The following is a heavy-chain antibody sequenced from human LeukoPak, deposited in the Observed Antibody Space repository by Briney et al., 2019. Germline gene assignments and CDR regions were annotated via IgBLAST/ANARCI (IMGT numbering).Heavy chain of an antibody. Sequence: GGSLRLSCAASGFTFSSYSMNWVRQAPGKGLEWVSSISSSSSYIYYADSVKGRFTISRDNAKNSLYLQMNSLRAEDTAVYYCARARLSVAGDYFDYWGQGTLVTVSS. J-gene: IGHJ4*02. CDR2: ISSSSSYI. CDR3: ARARLSVAGDYFDY. V-gene: IGHV3-21*04. CDR1: GFTFSSYS. D-gene: IGHD6-19*01.